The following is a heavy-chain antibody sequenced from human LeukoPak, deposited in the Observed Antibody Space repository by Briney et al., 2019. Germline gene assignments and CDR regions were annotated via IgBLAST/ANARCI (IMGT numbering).Heavy chain of an antibody. CDR2: TYYRSKWYN. V-gene: IGHV6-1*01. D-gene: IGHD3-22*01. J-gene: IGHJ4*02. Sequence: SQTLSLTCAISGDSVSSNRAAWSWIRQSPSRGLEWLGRTYYRSKWYNDYAVSVKSRITFNPDTSKNQFSLQLNSVTPEDTAVYYCAREGDSCGFDYWGQGTLVTVSS. CDR1: GDSVSSNRAA. CDR3: AREGDSCGFDY.